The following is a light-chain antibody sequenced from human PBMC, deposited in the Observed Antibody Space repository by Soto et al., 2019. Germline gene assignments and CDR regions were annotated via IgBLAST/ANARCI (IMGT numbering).Light chain of an antibody. CDR3: SSYAGSNNLV. J-gene: IGLJ2*01. CDR1: SSDVGGYNY. V-gene: IGLV2-8*01. Sequence: QSALTQPPSAPGSPGQSVTISCTGTSSDVGGYNYVSWYQQHPGKAPKLLIYEVTKRPSGVPVRFSGSKSGNTASLTVSGLQAEDEADYYCSSYAGSNNLVFGGGTKLTVL. CDR2: EVT.